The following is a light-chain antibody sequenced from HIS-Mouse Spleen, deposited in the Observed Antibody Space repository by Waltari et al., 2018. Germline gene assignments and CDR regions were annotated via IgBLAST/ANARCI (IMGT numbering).Light chain of an antibody. CDR3: CSYAGSSTYV. CDR1: SSDVGSYNL. J-gene: IGLJ1*01. CDR2: ECS. V-gene: IGLV2-23*01. Sequence: QSALTQPASVSGSPGQSITISCTGTSSDVGSYNLVSWYQQHPGKAPKLMIYECSKRPSGVSNRFFGSKSGNTASLTISGLQAEDEADYYCCSYAGSSTYVFGTGTKVTVL.